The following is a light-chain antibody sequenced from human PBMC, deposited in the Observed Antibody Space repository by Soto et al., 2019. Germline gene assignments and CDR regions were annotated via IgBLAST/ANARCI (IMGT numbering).Light chain of an antibody. Sequence: EIVLTQSPGTLSLSPVERATLYFRASQSVGNNLAWYQPKPGQAPGLLIYEASTRATGIPARFSGSGSGTDFTLTISSLEPEDFAVYYCQQHANWPLNCGGGTKGDIK. CDR1: QSVGNN. CDR2: EAS. J-gene: IGKJ4*01. CDR3: QQHANWPLN. V-gene: IGKV3-11*01.